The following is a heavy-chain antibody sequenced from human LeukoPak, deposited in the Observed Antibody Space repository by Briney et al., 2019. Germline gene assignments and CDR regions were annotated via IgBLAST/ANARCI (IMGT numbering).Heavy chain of an antibody. CDR1: GGTFSSYA. CDR3: ARAPTNSGWYYYYYMDV. CDR2: IIPIFGTA. V-gene: IGHV1-69*06. Sequence: ASVKVSFKASGGTFSSYAISWVRQAPGQGLEWMGGIIPIFGTANYAQKFQGRVTITADKSTSTAYMELSSLRSEDTAVYYCARAPTNSGWYYYYYMDVWGKGTTVTVSS. D-gene: IGHD6-19*01. J-gene: IGHJ6*03.